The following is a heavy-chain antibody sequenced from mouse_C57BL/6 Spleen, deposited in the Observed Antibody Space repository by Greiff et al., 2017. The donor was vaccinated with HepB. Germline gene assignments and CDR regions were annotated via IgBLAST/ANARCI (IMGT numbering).Heavy chain of an antibody. V-gene: IGHV1-55*01. CDR3: ARTGSNYDGY. J-gene: IGHJ3*02. Sequence: QVQLQQSGAELVKPGASVKMSCKASGYTFTSSWITWVKQRPGQGLEWIGDIYPGSGSTNYNEKFKSKATLTVDTSSSTAYMQLSSLTSEDSAVYYCARTGSNYDGYWGQGTLVTVSA. CDR2: IYPGSGST. CDR1: GYTFTSSW. D-gene: IGHD2-5*01.